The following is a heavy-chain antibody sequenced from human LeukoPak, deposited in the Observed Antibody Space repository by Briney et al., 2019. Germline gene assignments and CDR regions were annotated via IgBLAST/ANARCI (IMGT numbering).Heavy chain of an antibody. CDR3: AIRREYWSGGSCYSLGPYYYGMDV. V-gene: IGHV1-18*01. J-gene: IGHJ6*02. CDR1: GYTFTSYG. D-gene: IGHD2-15*01. CDR2: ISAYNGNT. Sequence: GASVKVSCKASGYTFTSYGISWVRQAPGQGLEWMGWISAYNGNTNYAQKLQGRVTMTTDTSTSTAYMELRSLRSDDTAVYYCAIRREYWSGGSCYSLGPYYYGMDVWGQGTTVTVSS.